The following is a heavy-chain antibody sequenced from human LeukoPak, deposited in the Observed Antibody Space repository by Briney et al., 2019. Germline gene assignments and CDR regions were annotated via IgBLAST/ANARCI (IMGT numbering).Heavy chain of an antibody. CDR2: IYTSGST. Sequence: SETLSLTCTVSGGSISSYYWSWIRQPAGKGLEWIGRIYTSGSTNYNPSLKSRVTMSVDTSKNPFTLKLSSGTAADTAVYYCARESRSSSWFGDFDYWGQGTLVTVSS. CDR1: GGSISSYY. CDR3: ARESRSSSWFGDFDY. D-gene: IGHD6-13*01. V-gene: IGHV4-4*07. J-gene: IGHJ4*02.